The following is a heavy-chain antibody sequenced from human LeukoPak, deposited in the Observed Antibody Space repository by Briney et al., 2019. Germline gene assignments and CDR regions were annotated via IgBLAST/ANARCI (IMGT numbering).Heavy chain of an antibody. CDR1: GGSISSTNYA. Sequence: SETLSLTCTVSGGSISSTNYAWGWIRQSPGKGLEWIGSIDYSGSTYYNPSLKSRVTISVDTSKNQFSLKLSSVTAADTAVYYCARHFGAHYYYYYMDVWGKGTTVTVSS. V-gene: IGHV4-39*01. D-gene: IGHD3-16*01. J-gene: IGHJ6*03. CDR2: IDYSGST. CDR3: ARHFGAHYYYYYMDV.